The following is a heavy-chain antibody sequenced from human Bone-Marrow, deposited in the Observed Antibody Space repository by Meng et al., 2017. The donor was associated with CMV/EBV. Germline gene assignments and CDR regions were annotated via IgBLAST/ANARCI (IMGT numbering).Heavy chain of an antibody. V-gene: IGHV4-38-2*02. Sequence: SETLSLTCTVSGYSISSGYYWGWIRQPPGKGLEWIGSIYHSGSTYYNPSLKSRVTISVDTSKNQFSLKLSSVTAADTAVYYCARDVLGYCSSTSCLGGWFDPWGQGTLVTVS. D-gene: IGHD2-2*01. CDR2: IYHSGST. CDR1: GYSISSGYY. J-gene: IGHJ5*02. CDR3: ARDVLGYCSSTSCLGGWFDP.